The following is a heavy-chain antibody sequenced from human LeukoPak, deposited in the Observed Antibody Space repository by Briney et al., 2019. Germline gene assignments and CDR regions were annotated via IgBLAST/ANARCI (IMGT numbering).Heavy chain of an antibody. CDR3: AKDLHGDNPDLFDY. Sequence: GGSLRLSCAASGFTFSSYAMTWVRQAPGKGLEWVSSISGGGSITYYADSVKGRFTISRDNSKNALYLQMNSLRAEDTAVYHCAKDLHGDNPDLFDYWGPGTQVTVSS. D-gene: IGHD4-17*01. CDR2: ISGGGSIT. CDR1: GFTFSSYA. J-gene: IGHJ4*02. V-gene: IGHV3-23*01.